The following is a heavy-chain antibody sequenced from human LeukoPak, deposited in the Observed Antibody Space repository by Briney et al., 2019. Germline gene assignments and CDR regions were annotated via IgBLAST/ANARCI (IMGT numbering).Heavy chain of an antibody. J-gene: IGHJ4*02. V-gene: IGHV1-2*02. D-gene: IGHD1/OR15-1a*01. Sequence: ASVKVSCKASGYTFTGYYMHWVRQAPGQGLEWMGWINPNSGGTNYAQKFQGRVTMTRDTSITTAYMELSRLGSDDTAVYYCARASLDKNNDQVDYWGQGTLVTVSS. CDR3: ARASLDKNNDQVDY. CDR2: INPNSGGT. CDR1: GYTFTGYY.